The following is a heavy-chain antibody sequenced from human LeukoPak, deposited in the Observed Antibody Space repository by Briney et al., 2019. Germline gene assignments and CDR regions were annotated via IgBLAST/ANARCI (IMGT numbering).Heavy chain of an antibody. CDR1: GFTFSSDS. CDR2: ISSSSSYI. Sequence: GGALRLSCAASGFTFSSDSMNWVRQAPGKGLEWVSSISSSSSYIYYADSVKGRFTISRDNDKKSLYLQMNSLRAEDTAVYYCARDMYSSSRTDAFDIWGQGTMVTVSS. CDR3: ARDMYSSSRTDAFDI. J-gene: IGHJ3*02. V-gene: IGHV3-21*01. D-gene: IGHD6-6*01.